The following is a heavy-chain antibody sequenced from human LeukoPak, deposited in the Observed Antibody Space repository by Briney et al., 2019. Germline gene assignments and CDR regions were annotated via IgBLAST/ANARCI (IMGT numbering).Heavy chain of an antibody. CDR2: IIPIFGTA. J-gene: IGHJ4*02. CDR1: GYTFTGYY. CDR3: ARGQDMASLDY. Sequence: SVKVSCKASGYTFTGYYMHWVRQTPGQGLEWMGGIIPIFGTANYAQKFQGRVTITADESTSTAYMELSSLRSEDTAVYYCARGQDMASLDYWGQGTLVTVSP. V-gene: IGHV1-69*13. D-gene: IGHD2-15*01.